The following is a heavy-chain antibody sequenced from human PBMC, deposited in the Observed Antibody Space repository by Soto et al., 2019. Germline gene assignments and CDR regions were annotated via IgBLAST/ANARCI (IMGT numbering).Heavy chain of an antibody. D-gene: IGHD7-27*01. Sequence: GGCLRLSCAASGFTFSSYGMHWVRQAPGKGLEWVAVIWYDGSNKYYADSVKGRFTISRDNSKNTLYLQMNSLRVEDTAVYYSASSLLTPFDYWGQGTLVTVSS. V-gene: IGHV3-33*01. CDR3: ASSLLTPFDY. CDR2: IWYDGSNK. CDR1: GFTFSSYG. J-gene: IGHJ4*02.